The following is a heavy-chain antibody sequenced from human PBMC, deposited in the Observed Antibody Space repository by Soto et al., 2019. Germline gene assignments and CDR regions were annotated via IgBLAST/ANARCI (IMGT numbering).Heavy chain of an antibody. D-gene: IGHD5-18*01. Sequence: ASVKVSCKVSGYTLTELSMHCARQAPGKGLEWMGGFDPEDGETIYAQKFQGRVTMTEDTSTDTAYMELSSLRSEDTAVYYCATDLADTAMGYFDYWGQGTLVTVSS. CDR1: GYTLTELS. J-gene: IGHJ4*02. CDR3: ATDLADTAMGYFDY. V-gene: IGHV1-24*01. CDR2: FDPEDGET.